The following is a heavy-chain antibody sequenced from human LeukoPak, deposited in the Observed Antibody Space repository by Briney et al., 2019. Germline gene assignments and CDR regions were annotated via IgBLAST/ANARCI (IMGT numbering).Heavy chain of an antibody. Sequence: GGSLRLSCAASGFTFSSYGMHWVRQAPGKGLEWVAVISYDGSNKYYADSVKGRFTISRDNSKNTLYLQMNSLRAEDTAVYYCAKEGYYYDSSGYNYYYGMDAWGQGTTVTVS. D-gene: IGHD3-22*01. CDR3: AKEGYYYDSSGYNYYYGMDA. V-gene: IGHV3-30*18. J-gene: IGHJ6*02. CDR2: ISYDGSNK. CDR1: GFTFSSYG.